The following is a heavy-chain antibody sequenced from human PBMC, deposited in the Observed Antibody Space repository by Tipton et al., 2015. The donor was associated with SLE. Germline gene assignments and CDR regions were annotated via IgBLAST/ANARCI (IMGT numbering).Heavy chain of an antibody. CDR3: ARGGIAVAGLGD. Sequence: QSGPEVKKPGASVKVSCKASGYTFTGYYMHWVRQAPGQGLEWMGWINPNSGGTNYVQKFQGRVTMTRDTSISTAYMELSRLRSDDTAVYYCARGGIAVAGLGDWGQGTLVTVSS. D-gene: IGHD6-13*01. CDR1: GYTFTGYY. J-gene: IGHJ4*02. CDR2: INPNSGGT. V-gene: IGHV1-2*02.